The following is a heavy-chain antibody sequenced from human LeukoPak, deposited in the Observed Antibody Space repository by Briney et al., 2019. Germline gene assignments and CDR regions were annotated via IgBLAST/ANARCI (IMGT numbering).Heavy chain of an antibody. CDR1: GFTVSSNY. V-gene: IGHV3-66*02. CDR3: ARGRTLRFLAWFVFDY. Sequence: PGGSLRLSCAASGFTVSSNYMSWVRQAPGKGLEWVSVIYSGGSTYYADSVKGRFTISRDNSKNTLYLQMNSLRAEDTAVYHCARGRTLRFLAWFVFDYWGQGTLVTVSS. CDR2: IYSGGST. J-gene: IGHJ4*02. D-gene: IGHD3-3*01.